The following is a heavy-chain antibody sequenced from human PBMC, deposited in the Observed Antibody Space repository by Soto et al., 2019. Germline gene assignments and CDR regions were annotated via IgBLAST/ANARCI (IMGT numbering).Heavy chain of an antibody. J-gene: IGHJ3*02. D-gene: IGHD3-10*01. CDR2: ISSSSSYI. CDR1: GFTFSSYS. V-gene: IGHV3-21*01. CDR3: AREFSGSRKFDAFDI. Sequence: GGSLRLSCAASGFTFSSYSMNWVRQAPGKGLEWVSSISSSSSYIYYADSVKGRFTISRDNAKNSLYLQMNSLRAEDTAVYYCAREFSGSRKFDAFDIWGQGTMVTVSS.